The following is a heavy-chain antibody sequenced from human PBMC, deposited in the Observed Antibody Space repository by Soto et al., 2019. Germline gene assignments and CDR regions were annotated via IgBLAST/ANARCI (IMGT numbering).Heavy chain of an antibody. D-gene: IGHD2-15*01. J-gene: IGHJ4*02. V-gene: IGHV4-39*01. CDR3: ARHGPRYCSGGSCYLPEYYFDY. CDR2: IYYSGST. Sequence: SETLSLTCTVSGGSISSSSYYWGWIRQPPGKGLEWIGSIYYSGSTYYNPSLKSRVTISVDTSKNQFSLKLSSVTAADTAVYYCARHGPRYCSGGSCYLPEYYFDYWGQGTLVTVSS. CDR1: GGSISSSSYY.